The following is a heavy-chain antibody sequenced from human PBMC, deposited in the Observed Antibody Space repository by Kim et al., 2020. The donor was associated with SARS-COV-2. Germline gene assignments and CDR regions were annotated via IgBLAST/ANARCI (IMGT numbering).Heavy chain of an antibody. V-gene: IGHV3-72*01. CDR1: GFTFSDHY. CDR2: SRNKVNSSST. D-gene: IGHD2-21*02. Sequence: GGSLRLSCAASGFTFSDHYMDWVRQAQGKGLEWVGRSRNKVNSSSTAYAASVKGRFIISRDDSKNSLYLQMSSLQTEDTAVYYCTRVYTAQGNYGMDVWGQGTTVTVSS. CDR3: TRVYTAQGNYGMDV. J-gene: IGHJ6*02.